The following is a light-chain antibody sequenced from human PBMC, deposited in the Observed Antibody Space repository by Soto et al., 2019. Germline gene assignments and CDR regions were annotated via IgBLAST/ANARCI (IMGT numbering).Light chain of an antibody. J-gene: IGKJ2*01. V-gene: IGKV3-20*01. CDR1: QSLSNVF. CDR3: HQYATSPYT. CDR2: GAS. Sequence: DIVLTQSPGTLSLSPGEGATLSCRASQSLSNVFLAWYQQKPGQAPRLLIYGASRRATGSPDRFSGSGSGTDFTLTISRLEPEDVAVYFCHQYATSPYTFGQGTKLEIK.